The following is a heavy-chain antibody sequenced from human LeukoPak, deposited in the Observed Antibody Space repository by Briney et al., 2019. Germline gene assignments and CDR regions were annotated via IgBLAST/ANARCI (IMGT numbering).Heavy chain of an antibody. CDR2: IIPIFGTA. V-gene: IGHV1-69*13. J-gene: IGHJ4*02. Sequence: GASVKVSCKASGYTFTGYYMHWVRQAPGQGLEWMGGIIPIFGTANYAQKFQGRVTITADESTSTAYMELSSLRSEDTAVYYCARYCSGGSCEGWGQGTLVTVSS. CDR3: ARYCSGGSCEG. D-gene: IGHD2-15*01. CDR1: GYTFTGYY.